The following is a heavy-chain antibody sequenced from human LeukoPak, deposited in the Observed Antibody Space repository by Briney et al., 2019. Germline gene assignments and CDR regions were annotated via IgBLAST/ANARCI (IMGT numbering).Heavy chain of an antibody. CDR2: INPSGGST. J-gene: IGHJ5*02. D-gene: IGHD3-22*01. CDR3: ARGVSYYYDSSGYYWFDP. V-gene: IGHV1-46*01. Sequence: ASVKVSCKASGYTFTSYYMHWVRQAPGQGLEWMGIINPSGGSTSYAQKLQGRVTMTTDTSTSTAYMELRSLRSDDTAVYYCARGVSYYYDSSGYYWFDPWGRGTLVTVSS. CDR1: GYTFTSYY.